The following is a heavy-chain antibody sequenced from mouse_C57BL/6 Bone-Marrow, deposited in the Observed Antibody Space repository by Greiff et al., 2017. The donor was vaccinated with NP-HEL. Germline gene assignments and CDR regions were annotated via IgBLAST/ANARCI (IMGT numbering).Heavy chain of an antibody. Sequence: QVQLQQPGAELVKPGASVKLSCKASGYTFTSYWMQWVKQRPGQGLEWIGEIDPSDSYTNYNQKFKGKATLTVDTSSSTAYMQLSSLTSEDSAVYSCARRDDGTPFDYWGQGTTLTVSS. CDR2: IDPSDSYT. CDR1: GYTFTSYW. J-gene: IGHJ2*01. CDR3: ARRDDGTPFDY. D-gene: IGHD2-3*01. V-gene: IGHV1-50*01.